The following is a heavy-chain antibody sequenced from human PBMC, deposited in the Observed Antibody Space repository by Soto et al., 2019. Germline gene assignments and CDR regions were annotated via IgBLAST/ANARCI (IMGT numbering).Heavy chain of an antibody. J-gene: IGHJ4*02. D-gene: IGHD3-16*01. CDR3: ARGETWHRVDD. CDR1: DDSISENY. V-gene: IGHV4-59*01. CDR2: IKKSGST. Sequence: QVQLQESGPALVKPSGTLSLTCSVSDDSISENYWSWIRQPPGERLEWIGYIKKSGSTTYNPAHKTRATLSVDTGKMQFALSLRSVTAADTAGCYWARGETWHRVDDWGRGTLVTVSS.